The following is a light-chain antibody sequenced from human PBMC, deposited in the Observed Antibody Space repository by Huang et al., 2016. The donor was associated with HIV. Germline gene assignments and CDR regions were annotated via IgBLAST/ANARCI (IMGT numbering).Light chain of an antibody. V-gene: IGKV3-20*01. J-gene: IGKJ3*01. CDR3: QQYGGSPLFT. Sequence: EIVLTQSPDTLSLSPGESATLSCRASHSVSSNFLAGYQQKPGQSPRLLIYGAARSASGIPDRFSGSGSGTDFTLTITRLEPEDFAVYYCQQYGGSPLFTFGPGTKVDIK. CDR1: HSVSSNF. CDR2: GAA.